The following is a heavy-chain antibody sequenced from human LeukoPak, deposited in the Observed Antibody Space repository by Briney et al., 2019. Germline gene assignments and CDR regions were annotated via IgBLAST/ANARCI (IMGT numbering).Heavy chain of an antibody. J-gene: IGHJ1*01. CDR1: GYTFTYYY. CDR3: ARHGDGAENFQH. Sequence: ASVKVSCKASGYTFTYYYIHWVRQAPGQGLEWMGIINPSGGSTNYAQKFQGRVTMTRDTSTRTLYMELNSLRSDDTSVYYCARHGDGAENFQHWGQGTLVTVS. D-gene: IGHD4-17*01. V-gene: IGHV1-46*01. CDR2: INPSGGST.